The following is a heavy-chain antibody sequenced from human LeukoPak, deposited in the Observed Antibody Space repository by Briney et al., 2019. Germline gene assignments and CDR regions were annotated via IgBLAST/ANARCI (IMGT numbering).Heavy chain of an antibody. CDR1: GYTFTSYG. V-gene: IGHV1-18*04. Sequence: ASVKVSCKASGYTFTSYGISWVQQAPGQGLEWMGWISAYNGNTNYAQKLQGRVTMTTDTSTSTAYMELRSLRSDDTAVYYCARCDSSGWPYDYWGQGTLVTVSS. D-gene: IGHD6-19*01. J-gene: IGHJ4*01. CDR3: ARCDSSGWPYDY. CDR2: ISAYNGNT.